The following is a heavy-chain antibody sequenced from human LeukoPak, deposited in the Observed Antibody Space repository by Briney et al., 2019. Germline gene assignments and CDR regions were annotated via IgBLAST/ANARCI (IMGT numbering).Heavy chain of an antibody. D-gene: IGHD2-15*01. V-gene: IGHV3-33*01. CDR1: GFTFSSYG. CDR3: ARDRSSGAFDY. J-gene: IGHJ4*02. CDR2: IWHDGSNK. Sequence: GRSLRLSCAASGFTFSSYGMHWVRQAPGMGLEWVAIIWHDGSNKYYADSVKGRFTISRDNYKNTLDLQMNSLRAEDTAVYYCARDRSSGAFDYWGQGTLVTVSS.